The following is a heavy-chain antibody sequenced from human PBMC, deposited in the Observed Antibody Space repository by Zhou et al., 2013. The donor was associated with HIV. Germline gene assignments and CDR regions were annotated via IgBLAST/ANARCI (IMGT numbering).Heavy chain of an antibody. CDR3: ARDQSGSGSYSPGWFDP. CDR1: GGTFSSYA. D-gene: IGHD3-10*01. Sequence: QVQLVQSGAEVKKPGSSVKVSCKASGGTFSSYAISWVRQAPGQGLEWMGRIIPILGIANYAQKFQGRVTITADKSTSTAYMELSSLRSEDTAVYYCARDQSGSGSYSPGWFDPWGQGTLVTVSS. J-gene: IGHJ5*02. CDR2: IIPILGIA. V-gene: IGHV1-69*04.